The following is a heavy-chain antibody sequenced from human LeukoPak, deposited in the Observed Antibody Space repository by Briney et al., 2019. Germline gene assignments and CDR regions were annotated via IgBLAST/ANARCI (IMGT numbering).Heavy chain of an antibody. J-gene: IGHJ6*04. D-gene: IGHD2-2*01. Sequence: GGSVRLSCEASGFTLSSYAMRWVRRAPGKGLEWVGAISGGGGNTYYADSVKGRFTISRDNSKNTLYLQMNSLRAKDTAVYYCGRDFGPLYVVVPPDPLHDYYGRDVGREGTTVSVSS. CDR3: GRDFGPLYVVVPPDPLHDYYGRDV. CDR1: GFTLSSYA. V-gene: IGHV3-23*01. CDR2: ISGGGGNT.